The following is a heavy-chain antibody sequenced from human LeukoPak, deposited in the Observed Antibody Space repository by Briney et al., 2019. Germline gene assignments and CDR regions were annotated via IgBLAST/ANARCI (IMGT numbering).Heavy chain of an antibody. D-gene: IGHD1-26*01. J-gene: IGHJ4*02. V-gene: IGHV3-74*03. CDR1: GFTFDTYW. Sequence: GGSLRLSCAASGFTFDTYWMHWVREARGKGLVWVSRLNSDGNNTAYADSVKSRFTICRDNAKNTLHLQMNSLRAEDTAVYYCARVAGGSQPYYFDYWGQGTLVTVSS. CDR2: LNSDGNNT. CDR3: ARVAGGSQPYYFDY.